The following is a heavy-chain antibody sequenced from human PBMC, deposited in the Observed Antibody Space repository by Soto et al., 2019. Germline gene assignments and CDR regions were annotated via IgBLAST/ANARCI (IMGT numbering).Heavy chain of an antibody. CDR2: IYYSGSS. V-gene: IGHV4-59*01. CDR3: AGLTYRIYDSRGSYNWFDS. D-gene: IGHD3-22*01. CDR1: DDSISSYY. Sequence: KPSETLSLTCTFSDDSISSYYWNWIRQPPGKGLEWVGYIYYSGSSNYNPSLKSRVTISIDRSKNQFSLKLISVTAADTAVYYWAGLTYRIYDSRGSYNWFDSSGQGNLVTVSS. J-gene: IGHJ5*01.